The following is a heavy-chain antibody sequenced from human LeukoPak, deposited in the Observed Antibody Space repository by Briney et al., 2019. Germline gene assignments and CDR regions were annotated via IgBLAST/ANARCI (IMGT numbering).Heavy chain of an antibody. CDR2: INAGNGNT. J-gene: IGHJ4*02. CDR1: GYTLTSYA. CDR3: ARTTAMVTIFDY. D-gene: IGHD5-18*01. Sequence: ASVKVPCKASGYTLTSYAMHWVRQAPGQRLEWMGWINAGNGNTKYSQKFQGRVTITRDTSARTAYMELSSLRSEDTAVYYCARTTAMVTIFDYWGQGTLVTVSS. V-gene: IGHV1-3*01.